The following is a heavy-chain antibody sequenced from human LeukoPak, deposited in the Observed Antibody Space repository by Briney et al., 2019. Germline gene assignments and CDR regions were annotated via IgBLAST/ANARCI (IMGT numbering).Heavy chain of an antibody. CDR1: GFTFSGYW. CDR3: ARSLWSMVRGVTVPYGMDV. D-gene: IGHD3-10*01. J-gene: IGHJ6*02. Sequence: QPGGSLRLSCAASGFTFSGYWMHWVRQAPGKGLVWVSRINSDGSSTSYADSVRGRFTISRDNAKNTLYLQMNSLRAEDTAVYYCARSLWSMVRGVTVPYGMDVWGQGTTVTVSS. CDR2: INSDGSST. V-gene: IGHV3-74*01.